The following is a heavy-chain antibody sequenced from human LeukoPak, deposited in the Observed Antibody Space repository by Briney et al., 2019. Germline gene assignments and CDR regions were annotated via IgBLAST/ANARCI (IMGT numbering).Heavy chain of an antibody. Sequence: ASVNVSCKASGYSFTSYYMHWVRQAPGQGLEWMGIINPSGGSTSYAQKFQGRVTMTRDTSTSTAYMELSSLRSEDTAVYYCARWAYYDSSGYPPVRDYWGQGTLVTVSS. V-gene: IGHV1-46*01. CDR3: ARWAYYDSSGYPPVRDY. J-gene: IGHJ4*02. D-gene: IGHD3-22*01. CDR1: GYSFTSYY. CDR2: INPSGGST.